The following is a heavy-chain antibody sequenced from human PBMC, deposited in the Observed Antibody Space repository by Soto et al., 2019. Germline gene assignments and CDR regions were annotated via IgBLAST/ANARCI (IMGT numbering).Heavy chain of an antibody. CDR3: AKDSNKYSSSLRGRYFDY. D-gene: IGHD4-4*01. CDR2: TSGGGSNT. V-gene: IGHV3-23*01. CDR1: GFPFSSYV. Sequence: PGGSMRLSCAASGFPFSSYVMSWVRQAPGKGLEWVSGTSGGGSNTFYADYVKGRFTISRDNSKNTLLLQMNSLGAEDTAVYYCAKDSNKYSSSLRGRYFDYWGQGIGVTVSS. J-gene: IGHJ4*02.